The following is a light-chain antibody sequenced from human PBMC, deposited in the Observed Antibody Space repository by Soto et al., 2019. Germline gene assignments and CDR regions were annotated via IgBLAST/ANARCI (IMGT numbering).Light chain of an antibody. CDR1: SSNIGAGYD. J-gene: IGLJ1*01. CDR2: GNS. Sequence: QSVLTQPPSVSGAPGQRVTISCTGSSSNIGAGYDVHWYQQLPGTAPKLLIYGNSNRPSGVPDRFSGSKSGTSASLAITGLQAEDEADYYCQSYDSSLSVNYVFGTGTMVTVL. CDR3: QSYDSSLSVNYV. V-gene: IGLV1-40*01.